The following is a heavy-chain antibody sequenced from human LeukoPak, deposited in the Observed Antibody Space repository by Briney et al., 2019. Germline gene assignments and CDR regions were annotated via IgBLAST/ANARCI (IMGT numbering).Heavy chain of an antibody. CDR1: GFTFSSYA. J-gene: IGHJ5*02. Sequence: PGGSLSLSRAASGFTFSSYAMSWVRQAPGKGLEWVSSINDSGDSTYYADSVKGRFTISRDNSKNTLYLLMNNLRAEDTAIFYCATAYCSSTSCPTWGQGTLVTVSS. V-gene: IGHV3-23*01. CDR2: INDSGDST. D-gene: IGHD2-2*01. CDR3: ATAYCSSTSCPT.